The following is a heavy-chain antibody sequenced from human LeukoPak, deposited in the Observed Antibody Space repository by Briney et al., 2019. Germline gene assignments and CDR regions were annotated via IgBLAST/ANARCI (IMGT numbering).Heavy chain of an antibody. CDR3: AREMNYDYVWGSYSNYFDY. CDR1: GGSFSGYY. J-gene: IGHJ4*02. V-gene: IGHV4-34*01. D-gene: IGHD3-16*01. Sequence: SETLSLTCAVYGGSFSGYYWSWIRQPPWKGLEWIGEINHSGSTNYNPSLKSRVTISVDTSKNQFSLKLSSVTAADTAVYYCAREMNYDYVWGSYSNYFDYWGQGTLVTVSS. CDR2: INHSGST.